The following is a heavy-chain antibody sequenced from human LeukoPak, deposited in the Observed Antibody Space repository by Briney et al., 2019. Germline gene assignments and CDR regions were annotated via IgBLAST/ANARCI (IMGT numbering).Heavy chain of an antibody. CDR1: GGTFSSYA. CDR2: IIPILGIA. J-gene: IGHJ4*02. D-gene: IGHD5-18*01. Sequence: ASVKVSCKASGGTFSSYAISWVRQAPGQGLEWMGRIIPILGIANYAQKFQGRVTITADKSTSTAYMELSSLRSEDTAVYYCARDRDRDTAMVTGYWGQGTLVTVSS. V-gene: IGHV1-69*04. CDR3: ARDRDRDTAMVTGY.